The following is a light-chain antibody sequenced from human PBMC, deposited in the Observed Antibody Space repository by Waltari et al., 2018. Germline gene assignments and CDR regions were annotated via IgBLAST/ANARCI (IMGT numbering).Light chain of an antibody. CDR1: QVISSY. CDR3: QQYYSTPQT. Sequence: DIQLTQSPSFLSASVGDRVTITYRASQVISSYLAWYQQKPGKTPRLLIYGASTLQSGVPDRFSGSGSGTDFTLTISSLQAEDVAVYYCQQYYSTPQTFGQGTKVEIK. V-gene: IGKV1-9*01. CDR2: GAS. J-gene: IGKJ1*01.